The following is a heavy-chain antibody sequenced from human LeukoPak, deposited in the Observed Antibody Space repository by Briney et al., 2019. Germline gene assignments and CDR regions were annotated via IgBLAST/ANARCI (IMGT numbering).Heavy chain of an antibody. CDR3: ARVAKYYYGSETYYFFEH. CDR1: GFTISDYS. V-gene: IGHV3-11*04. D-gene: IGHD3-10*01. J-gene: IGHJ4*02. CDR2: ISSGGTTI. Sequence: GGSLRLSCAASGFTISDYSMGWIRQAPGKGLEWVSHISSGGTTIYYADSVKGRFTISSDNAKNSLDLQMNSLRAEDTAVYYCARVAKYYYGSETYYFFEHWGQGTPVTASS.